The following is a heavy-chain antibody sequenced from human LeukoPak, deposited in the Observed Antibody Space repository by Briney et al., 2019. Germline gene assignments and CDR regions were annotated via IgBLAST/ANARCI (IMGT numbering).Heavy chain of an antibody. CDR2: ISSSSSYI. CDR1: GFTFSSYS. D-gene: IGHD3-3*01. V-gene: IGHV3-21*01. J-gene: IGHJ6*03. Sequence: PGGSLRLSCAASGFTFSSYSMNWVRQAPGKGLEWVSSISSSSSYIYYADSVKGRITISRDNAKNSLYLQMNSLRAEDTAVYYCARDRVRDFWSGYYYYYYMDVWGKGTTVTVSS. CDR3: ARDRVRDFWSGYYYYYYMDV.